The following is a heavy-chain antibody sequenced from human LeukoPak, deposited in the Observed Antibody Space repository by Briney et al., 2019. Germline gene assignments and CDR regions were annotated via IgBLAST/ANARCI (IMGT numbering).Heavy chain of an antibody. CDR1: GYTYSSYG. D-gene: IGHD5-18*01. V-gene: IGHV1-18*01. CDR2: INGYKGNT. J-gene: IGHJ4*02. Sequence: ASVKVSCKASGYTYSSYGISWVRQAPGQGLEWMGWINGYKGNTNYAQKLQGRVTMTTDTSTSTAYVELRSLRSDDTAVYYCARDIYSYGPLGYWGQGTLVTVSS. CDR3: ARDIYSYGPLGY.